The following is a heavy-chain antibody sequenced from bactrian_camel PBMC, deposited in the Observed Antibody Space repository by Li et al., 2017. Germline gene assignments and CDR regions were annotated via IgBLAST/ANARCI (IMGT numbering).Heavy chain of an antibody. J-gene: IGHJ4*01. CDR2: IMSGVTGGGST. V-gene: IGHV3S40*01. Sequence: VQLVESGGGLVQPGDSVRLSCAASGFTFSGYDMNWVRQPPGKGLEWAGRIMSGVTGGGSTDYATAVKGRFTVSRDNAKNTLYLQLDSLKTEDTAMYYCAALGDFWEWDYWGQGTQVTVS. D-gene: IGHD3*01. CDR3: AALGDFWEWDY. CDR1: GFTFSGYD.